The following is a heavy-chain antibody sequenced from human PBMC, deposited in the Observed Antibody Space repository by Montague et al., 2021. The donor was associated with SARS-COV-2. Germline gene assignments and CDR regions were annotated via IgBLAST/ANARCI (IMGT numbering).Heavy chain of an antibody. Sequence: SETLSLTCTVSGGSISGSNYLWGWIRQPPGKGLEWIVDLHYSATYYTPSLRRRVTMSRALSENQFSLRLRSVTAADTVLYCCARSLISASGTGSNFDSWGQGTLVAVSS. J-gene: IGHJ4*02. CDR3: ARSLISASGTGSNFDS. CDR1: GGSISGSNYL. V-gene: IGHV4-39*07. CDR2: LHYSAT. D-gene: IGHD6-13*01.